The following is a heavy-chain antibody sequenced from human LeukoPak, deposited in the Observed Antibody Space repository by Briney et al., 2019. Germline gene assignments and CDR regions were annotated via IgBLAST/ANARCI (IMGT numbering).Heavy chain of an antibody. CDR2: VQYSGFG. J-gene: IGHJ2*01. V-gene: IGHV4-39*07. D-gene: IGHD1-1*01. Sequence: SETLSLTCSVSHGSIVTPNYFWGWIRQPPGKGLEFVASVQYSGFGYKSPSIRSRVAVSTDTSKNQFSLRLESVTAADTAVYYCVRGVSNDWYFDLWGSGTLVSIPS. CDR3: VRGVSNDWYFDL. CDR1: HGSIVTPNYF.